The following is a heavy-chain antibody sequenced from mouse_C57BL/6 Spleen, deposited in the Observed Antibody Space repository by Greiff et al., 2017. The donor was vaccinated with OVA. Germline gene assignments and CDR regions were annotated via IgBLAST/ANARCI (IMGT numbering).Heavy chain of an antibody. V-gene: IGHV1-50*01. D-gene: IGHD4-1*01. CDR2: IDPSDSYT. J-gene: IGHJ3*01. Sequence: QVQLQQPGAELVKPGASVKLSCKASGYTFTSYWMQWVKQRPGQGLEWIGEIDPSDSYTNYNQKFKGKATLTVDTSSSTAYMQLSSLTSEDSAVYYCARSGTGFAYWCQGTLVTVSA. CDR1: GYTFTSYW. CDR3: ARSGTGFAY.